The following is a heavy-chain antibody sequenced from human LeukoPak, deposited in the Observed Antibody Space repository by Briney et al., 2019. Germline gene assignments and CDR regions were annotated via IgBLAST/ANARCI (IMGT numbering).Heavy chain of an antibody. CDR1: GFTFDDYA. V-gene: IGHV3-9*01. D-gene: IGHD3-10*01. CDR2: ISWNSGSI. Sequence: PGRSLRLSCAASGFTFDDYAMHWVRQAPGKGLERVSGISWNSGSIGYADSVKGRFTISRDNAKNSLYLQMNSLRAEDTALYYYAKDMAWDYYGSGKGGMDVWGQGTTVTVSS. CDR3: AKDMAWDYYGSGKGGMDV. J-gene: IGHJ6*02.